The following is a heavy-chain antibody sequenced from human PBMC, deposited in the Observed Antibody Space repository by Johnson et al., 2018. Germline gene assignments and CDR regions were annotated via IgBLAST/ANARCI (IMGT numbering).Heavy chain of an antibody. D-gene: IGHD1-1*01. V-gene: IGHV3-74*01. J-gene: IGHJ3*02. CDR1: GFTFSYNW. Sequence: VQLQESGGGLVQPGGSLRLSCAASGFTFSYNWMHWVRQAPGKGLVWVSRINSDGSSTNYADSVKGRFTISRDNAKNTLYLQMNSLRAEDTAVYYCARDLGYNAFDIWGQGTMVTVSS. CDR2: INSDGSST. CDR3: ARDLGYNAFDI.